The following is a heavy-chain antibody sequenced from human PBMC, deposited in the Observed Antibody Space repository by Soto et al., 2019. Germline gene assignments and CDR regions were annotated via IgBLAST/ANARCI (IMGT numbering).Heavy chain of an antibody. CDR3: AREGEGYLEYWFDP. CDR1: GGSFSSGDYY. CDR2: IHYSGST. Sequence: QVQLQESGPGLVKPSQTLSLTCTVSGGSFSSGDYYWSWIRQPPGKGLEWIGYIHYSGSTYYNPSHKRRVTIAVDTCKNQFSLKLSSVTAADTAVYYCAREGEGYLEYWFDPWGQGTLVTVSS. D-gene: IGHD3-16*01. V-gene: IGHV4-30-4*01. J-gene: IGHJ5*02.